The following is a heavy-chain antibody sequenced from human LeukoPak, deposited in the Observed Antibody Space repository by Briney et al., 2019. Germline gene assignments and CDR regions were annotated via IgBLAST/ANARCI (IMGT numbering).Heavy chain of an antibody. Sequence: GGSLRLSCAASGFTFSSYSMNWVRQAPGKGLEWVSYISSSSGTIYYADSVKGRFTISRDNAEDSLYLQMNSLRDEDTAVYYCARDLNLYDSSGYYPRWGQGTLVTVSS. CDR3: ARDLNLYDSSGYYPR. CDR1: GFTFSSYS. CDR2: ISSSSGTI. V-gene: IGHV3-48*02. J-gene: IGHJ4*02. D-gene: IGHD3-22*01.